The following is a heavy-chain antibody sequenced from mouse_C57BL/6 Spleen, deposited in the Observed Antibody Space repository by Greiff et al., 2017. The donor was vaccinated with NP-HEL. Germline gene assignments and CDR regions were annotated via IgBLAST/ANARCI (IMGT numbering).Heavy chain of an antibody. D-gene: IGHD2-4*01. V-gene: IGHV1-69*01. Sequence: VQLQQPGAELVMPGASVKLSCKASGYTFTSYWMHWVKQRPGQGLEWIGEIDPSDSYTNYNQKFKGKSTLTVDKSSSTAYMQLSSLTSEDSAVYYCARNYYDYGMDYWGQGTSVTVSS. CDR2: IDPSDSYT. J-gene: IGHJ4*01. CDR1: GYTFTSYW. CDR3: ARNYYDYGMDY.